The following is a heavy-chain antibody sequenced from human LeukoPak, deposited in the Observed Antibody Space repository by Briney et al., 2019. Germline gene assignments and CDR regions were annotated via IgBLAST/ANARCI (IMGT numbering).Heavy chain of an antibody. D-gene: IGHD2-8*01. Sequence: GGSLRLSCSASGFTSSSYAMHWVRQAPGNGLEYVSAISSNGGSTYYADSVKGRFPISRDNSKNTLYLQMSSLRAEDTAVYYCVKSLRNGYYFDYWGQGTLVTVSS. J-gene: IGHJ4*02. CDR3: VKSLRNGYYFDY. CDR1: GFTSSSYA. CDR2: ISSNGGST. V-gene: IGHV3-64D*06.